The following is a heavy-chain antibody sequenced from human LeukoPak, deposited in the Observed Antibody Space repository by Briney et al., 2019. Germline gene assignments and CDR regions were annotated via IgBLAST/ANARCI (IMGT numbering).Heavy chain of an antibody. J-gene: IGHJ4*02. Sequence: ASVKVSCKASGGTFSSYAISWVRQAPGQGLEWMGRIIPIFGIANYAQKFQGRVTITADESTSTAYMELSSLRSEDTAVYYCAIRGPYSSGWYSMDYWGQGTLVTVSS. CDR3: AIRGPYSSGWYSMDY. V-gene: IGHV1-69*13. CDR1: GGTFSSYA. D-gene: IGHD6-19*01. CDR2: IIPIFGIA.